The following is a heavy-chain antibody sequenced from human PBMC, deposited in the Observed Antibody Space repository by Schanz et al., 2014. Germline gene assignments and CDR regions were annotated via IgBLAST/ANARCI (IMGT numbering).Heavy chain of an antibody. CDR1: GFTFSSYA. D-gene: IGHD2-15*01. V-gene: IGHV3-64D*06. Sequence: EVQLVESGGYLVQPGGSLRLSCSASGFTFSSYAMHWVRQASGKGLEYVSAITRSGGGTYYSDSVKGRFTISRDNSKNTLYLQMSSLRHEDSAVYYCAKGMGYCSGGTCYDYYYYGLDVWGQGTTVTVSS. J-gene: IGHJ6*02. CDR3: AKGMGYCSGGTCYDYYYYGLDV. CDR2: ITRSGGGT.